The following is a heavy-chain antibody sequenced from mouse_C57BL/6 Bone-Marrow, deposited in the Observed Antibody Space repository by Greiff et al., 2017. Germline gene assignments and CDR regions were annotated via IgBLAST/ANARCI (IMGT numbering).Heavy chain of an antibody. CDR3: ARRGLLRYYFDY. D-gene: IGHD1-1*01. CDR1: GYTFTSYG. V-gene: IGHV1-81*01. Sequence: QVHVKQSGAELARPGASVKLSCKASGYTFTSYGISWVKQRTGQGLEWIGEIYPRSGNTYYNEKFKGKATLTADKSSSTAYMELRSLTSEDSAVYFCARRGLLRYYFDYWGQGTTLTVSS. CDR2: IYPRSGNT. J-gene: IGHJ2*01.